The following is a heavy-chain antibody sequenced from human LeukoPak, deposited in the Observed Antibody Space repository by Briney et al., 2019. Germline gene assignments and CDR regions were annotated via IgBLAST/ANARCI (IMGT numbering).Heavy chain of an antibody. J-gene: IGHJ4*02. V-gene: IGHV3-30*04. CDR1: GFIFNNYA. D-gene: IGHD6-19*01. Sequence: GRSLRLSCTASGFIFNNYAMHWVRRAPGKGLEWVALISYNESNRYYPDSVKGRFTISRDSSRNTVYLQMGSLTADDTAVYYCARVGGSGWYGYIDYWGQGTLVRVSS. CDR3: ARVGGSGWYGYIDY. CDR2: ISYNESNR.